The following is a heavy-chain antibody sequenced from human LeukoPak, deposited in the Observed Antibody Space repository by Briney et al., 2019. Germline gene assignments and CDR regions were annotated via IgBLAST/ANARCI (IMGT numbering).Heavy chain of an antibody. CDR1: GGSFSIYG. CDR2: IIPVYGTT. D-gene: IGHD1-1*01. V-gene: IGHV1-69*05. Sequence: SVKASCKASGGSFSIYGITWVRQAPGQGLEWMGGIIPVYGTTNYAQKFQGRVTITTDESTSTVYMELSSLRSEDTAIYYCATNLVVQYWITYMEVWGKGTTVTVSS. CDR3: ATNLVVQYWITYMEV. J-gene: IGHJ6*03.